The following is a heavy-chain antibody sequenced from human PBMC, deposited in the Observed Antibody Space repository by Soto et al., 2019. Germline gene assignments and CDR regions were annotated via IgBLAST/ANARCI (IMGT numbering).Heavy chain of an antibody. CDR1: GYTFTSYD. V-gene: IGHV1-8*01. CDR2: MNPNSGNT. Sequence: QVQLVQSGAEVKKPGASVKVSCKASGYTFTSYDINWVRQATGQGLEWMGWMNPNSGNTCYAQKFQGRVTMTRNTSISTAYMELSSLRSEDTAVYYCARGRVGPSFRNYYSYGMDVWGQGTTVTVSS. CDR3: ARGRVGPSFRNYYSYGMDV. J-gene: IGHJ6*02. D-gene: IGHD2-21*01.